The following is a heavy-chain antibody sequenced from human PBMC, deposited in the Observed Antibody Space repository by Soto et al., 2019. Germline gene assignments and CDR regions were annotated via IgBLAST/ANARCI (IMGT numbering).Heavy chain of an antibody. CDR3: AKDRVPDGRWNFEY. CDR1: GFSFSTYT. V-gene: IGHV3-23*01. CDR2: IYGGGNT. Sequence: EVQLLESGGGLVPPGGSLRLSCAASGFSFSTYTMNWVRQAPGRGLAWVAGIYGGGNTYYADSVKGRFTVSRDNSRSMLYLQMNSLRAEDTAVYYCAKDRVPDGRWNFEYWGQGTLVTVSS. J-gene: IGHJ4*02. D-gene: IGHD2-2*01.